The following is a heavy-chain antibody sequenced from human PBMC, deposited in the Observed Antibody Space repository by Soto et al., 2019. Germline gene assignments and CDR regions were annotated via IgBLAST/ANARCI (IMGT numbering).Heavy chain of an antibody. CDR2: ISSSSSYI. J-gene: IGHJ6*02. CDR1: GFTFSSYS. Sequence: LRLSCAASGFTFSSYSMNWVRQAPGKGLEWVTSISSSSSYIYYADSVKGRFTISRDNSKNTLYLQMNSLRAEDTAVYYCARDLTNYYDSSGYRISSYGMDVWGQGTTVTVSS. V-gene: IGHV3-21*01. D-gene: IGHD3-22*01. CDR3: ARDLTNYYDSSGYRISSYGMDV.